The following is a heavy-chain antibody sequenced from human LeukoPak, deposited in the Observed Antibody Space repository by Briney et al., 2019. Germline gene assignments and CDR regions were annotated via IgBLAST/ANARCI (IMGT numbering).Heavy chain of an antibody. J-gene: IGHJ3*02. V-gene: IGHV4-59*08. CDR1: GGSISSYY. CDR2: IYYSGST. CDR3: ARLMGATNDAFDI. Sequence: PSETLSLTCTVSGGSISSYYWSWIRQPPGKGLEWIGYIYYSGSTNYNPSLKSRVTISVDTSKNQFSLKLSSVTAADTAVYYCARLMGATNDAFDIWGQGTMVTVCS. D-gene: IGHD1-26*01.